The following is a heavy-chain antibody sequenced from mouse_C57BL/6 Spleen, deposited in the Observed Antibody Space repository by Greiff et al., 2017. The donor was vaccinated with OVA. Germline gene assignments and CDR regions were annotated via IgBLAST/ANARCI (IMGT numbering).Heavy chain of an antibody. CDR3: ERDGSTTVVAYDY. Sequence: QVQLQQPGAELVKPGASVKLSCKASGYTFTSYWMHWVKQRPGRGLEWIGRIDPTSGGTKYNEKFKSKATLTVDKSSSTAYMQLSSLTSEDSAVYYGERDGSTTVVAYDYWGQGTTLTVSS. V-gene: IGHV1-72*01. CDR2: IDPTSGGT. CDR1: GYTFTSYW. J-gene: IGHJ2*01. D-gene: IGHD1-1*01.